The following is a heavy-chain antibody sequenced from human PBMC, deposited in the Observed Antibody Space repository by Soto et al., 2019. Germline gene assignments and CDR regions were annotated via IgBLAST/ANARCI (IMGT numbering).Heavy chain of an antibody. CDR3: NTPDARWNYSPFPDLDDY. CDR2: IKSKTDGGTT. D-gene: IGHD1-7*01. CDR1: GFTFSNAW. Sequence: GGSLRLSCAASGFTFSNAWMNWVRQAPGKGLEWVGRIKSKTDGGTTDYAEPVKGRFTISRDDSKNTLYLQMNSLKTEDTAVYYCNTPDARWNYSPFPDLDDYWGQGTLVTVSS. V-gene: IGHV3-15*07. J-gene: IGHJ4*02.